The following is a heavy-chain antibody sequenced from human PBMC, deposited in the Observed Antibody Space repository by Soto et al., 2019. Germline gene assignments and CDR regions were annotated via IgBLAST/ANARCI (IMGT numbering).Heavy chain of an antibody. D-gene: IGHD3-22*01. J-gene: IGHJ6*02. CDR2: ISGSGGST. Sequence: GGSLRLSCAASGFTFSSYAMSWVRQAPGKGLEWVSAISGSGGSTYYADSVKGRFTISRDNSKDTLFLLMDSLRAEDTAVYYCAKEHDVSGYFHQYGMDVWGQRDLVTVSS. V-gene: IGHV3-23*01. CDR3: AKEHDVSGYFHQYGMDV. CDR1: GFTFSSYA.